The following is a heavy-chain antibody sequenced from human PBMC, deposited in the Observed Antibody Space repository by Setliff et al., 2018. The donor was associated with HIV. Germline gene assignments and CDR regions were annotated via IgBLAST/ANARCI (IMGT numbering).Heavy chain of an antibody. Sequence: GASVKVSCKASGYSFSDHYIHWVRQAPGHGFQWMGWISPKYGGTNYAQNFQGRVTMTRDTSISTAYMELSSLGSDDTAVYFCARDTSSSYWGQGTPVTVSS. V-gene: IGHV1-2*02. CDR3: ARDTSSSY. CDR2: ISPKYGGT. D-gene: IGHD2-2*01. J-gene: IGHJ4*02. CDR1: GYSFSDHY.